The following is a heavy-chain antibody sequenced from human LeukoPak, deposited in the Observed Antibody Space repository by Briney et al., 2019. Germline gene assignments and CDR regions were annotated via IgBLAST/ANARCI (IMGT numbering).Heavy chain of an antibody. D-gene: IGHD1-14*01. J-gene: IGHJ6*02. CDR1: GFTFSSYG. CDR3: RVGGAEPYYYYGMDV. Sequence: PGRSLRLSCAASGFTFSSYGMHWVRQAPGKGLEWVAVIWYDGSNKYYADSVKGRFTISRDNSKNTLYLQMNSLRAEDTAVYYCRVGGAEPYYYYGMDVWGQGTTVTVSS. V-gene: IGHV3-33*01. CDR2: IWYDGSNK.